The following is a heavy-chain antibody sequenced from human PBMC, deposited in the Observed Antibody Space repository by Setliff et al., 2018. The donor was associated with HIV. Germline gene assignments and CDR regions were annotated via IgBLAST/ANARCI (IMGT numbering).Heavy chain of an antibody. CDR2: IYHSGST. CDR3: ARDPRSPVGAFDI. D-gene: IGHD2-2*01. Sequence: NPSETLSLTCTVSGYSISSGYYWGWIRQPPGKGLEWIGSIYHSGSTYYNPSLKSRVSISVDTSKNQFSLKLSSVTAADTAVYYCARDPRSPVGAFDIWGQGTRVTVSS. J-gene: IGHJ3*02. CDR1: GYSISSGYY. V-gene: IGHV4-38-2*02.